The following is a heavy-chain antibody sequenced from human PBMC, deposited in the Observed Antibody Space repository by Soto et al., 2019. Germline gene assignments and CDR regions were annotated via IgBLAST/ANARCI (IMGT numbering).Heavy chain of an antibody. CDR3: AKSQAASYYSCMDV. J-gene: IGHJ6*03. Sequence: GGSLRLSCAASGLTFSSYAMSWVRQAPGKGLEWVSAMTGSGGSTYYADSVKGRFTISRDKSKNTLYLQMNSLRAEDTAVYYCAKSQAASYYSCMDVWGKGTAVTVSS. CDR1: GLTFSSYA. V-gene: IGHV3-23*01. CDR2: MTGSGGST.